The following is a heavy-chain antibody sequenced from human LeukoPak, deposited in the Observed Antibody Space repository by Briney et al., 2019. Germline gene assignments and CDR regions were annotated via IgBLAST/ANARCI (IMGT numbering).Heavy chain of an antibody. J-gene: IGHJ4*02. D-gene: IGHD5-18*01. Sequence: GGSLRLSCAASGLTVNNNYMNWVRQAPGKGLEWVSALYIGGNTYYADSVRGRFTISRDNSKNTLYLQMNSLRAEVTAIYYCMTAAGYNFGQYWGQGTLVTVSS. CDR1: GLTVNNNY. CDR2: LYIGGNT. V-gene: IGHV3-53*01. CDR3: MTAAGYNFGQY.